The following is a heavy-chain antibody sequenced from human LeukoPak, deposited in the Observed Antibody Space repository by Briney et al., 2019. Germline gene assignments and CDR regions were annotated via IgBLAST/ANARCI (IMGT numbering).Heavy chain of an antibody. CDR3: ATYSSGWYPFDY. V-gene: IGHV4-34*01. CDR1: GGSFSGYY. D-gene: IGHD6-19*01. Sequence: SETLSLTCAVYGGSFSGYYWSWIRQPPGKGLEWIGEINHSGSTNYNPSLKSRVTISVDTSKNQFSLKLSSVTAADTAVYYCATYSSGWYPFDYWGQGTLVTVSS. CDR2: INHSGST. J-gene: IGHJ4*02.